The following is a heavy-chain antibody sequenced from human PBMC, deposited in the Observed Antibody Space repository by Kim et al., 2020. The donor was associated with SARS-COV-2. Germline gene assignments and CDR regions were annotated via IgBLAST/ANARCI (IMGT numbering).Heavy chain of an antibody. CDR2: IYYSGST. D-gene: IGHD6-13*01. V-gene: IGHV4-59*01. CDR1: GGSISSYY. CDR3: ARGGAEAGSGWFDP. Sequence: SETLSLTCTVSGGSISSYYWSWIRQPPGKGLEWIGYIYYSGSTNYNPSLKSRVTISVDTSKNQFSLKLSSVTAADTAVYYCARGGAEAGSGWFDPWGQGTLVTVSS. J-gene: IGHJ5*02.